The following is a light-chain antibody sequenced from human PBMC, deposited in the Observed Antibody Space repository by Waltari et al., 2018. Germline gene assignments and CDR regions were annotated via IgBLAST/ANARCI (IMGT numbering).Light chain of an antibody. CDR2: AAS. V-gene: IGKV1-39*01. CDR3: QQSYSTWT. J-gene: IGKJ1*01. CDR1: QSISSY. Sequence: DIQMTQSPSSLSASVGDSVTITCRASQSISSYLNWYQQKPGKAHKLLIYAASSLQSGVPSRFSGSGSGTDFTLTISSLQPEDFATYYCQQSYSTWTFGQGTKVEIK.